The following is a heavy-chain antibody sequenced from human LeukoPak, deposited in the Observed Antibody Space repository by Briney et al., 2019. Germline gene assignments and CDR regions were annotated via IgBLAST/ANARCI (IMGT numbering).Heavy chain of an antibody. CDR1: GFTFSSYS. CDR3: EREGTYSYDSSGCVDC. V-gene: IGHV3-21*01. Sequence: GGSLRLSRAASGFTFSSYSMNWVRQAPGKGLEWVSAFSSISSYIYYADSVKGRSTISRDNAKNSLYLQMKSLRAEDTAVYYCEREGTYSYDSSGCVDCWGQGTLVTVSS. D-gene: IGHD3-22*01. J-gene: IGHJ4*02. CDR2: FSSISSYI.